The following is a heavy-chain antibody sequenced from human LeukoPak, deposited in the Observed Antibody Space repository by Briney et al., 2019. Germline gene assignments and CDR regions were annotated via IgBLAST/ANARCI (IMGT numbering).Heavy chain of an antibody. CDR1: GFTVSSNY. J-gene: IGHJ4*02. CDR3: AREGGDSMIQGVIAD. CDR2: IYAGGAT. Sequence: GGSLRLSCSASGFTVSSNYMSWVRQAPGKGLEWVSVIYAGGATAYADSVKGRFIISRDNSKNTLYLQMNSLRAEDTALYYCAREGGDSMIQGVIADWGQGTLATVSP. D-gene: IGHD3-10*01. V-gene: IGHV3-53*01.